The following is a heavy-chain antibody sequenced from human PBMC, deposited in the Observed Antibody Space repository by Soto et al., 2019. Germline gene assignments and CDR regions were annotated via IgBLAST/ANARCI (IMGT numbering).Heavy chain of an antibody. D-gene: IGHD5-12*01. CDR1: GFTLSGYW. Sequence: EVQLVESGGGLVQPGGSLRLSCAASGFTLSGYWRHWVRQVPGKGLVWVSRISSDGRTTNYADSVGGRFTISRDNAKNTLYVQMNSLRAEDTAVYYCVRGNSGYGNFDYWGQGTLVTVSS. V-gene: IGHV3-74*01. J-gene: IGHJ4*02. CDR2: ISSDGRTT. CDR3: VRGNSGYGNFDY.